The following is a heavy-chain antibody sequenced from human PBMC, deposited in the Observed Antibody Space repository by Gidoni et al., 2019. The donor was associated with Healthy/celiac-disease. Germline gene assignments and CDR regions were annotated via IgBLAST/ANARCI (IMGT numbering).Heavy chain of an antibody. CDR1: GFTFSSYW. J-gene: IGHJ5*02. CDR2: INSDGSST. Sequence: AASGFTFSSYWMHWVRQAPGKGLVWVSRINSDGSSTSYADSVKGRFTISRDNAKNTLYLQMNSLRAEDTAVYYCARGYSGYAGWFDPWGQGTLVTVSS. CDR3: ARGYSGYAGWFDP. V-gene: IGHV3-74*01. D-gene: IGHD5-12*01.